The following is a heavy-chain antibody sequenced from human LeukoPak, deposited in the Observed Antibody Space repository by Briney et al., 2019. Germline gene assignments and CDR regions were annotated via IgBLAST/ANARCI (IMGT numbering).Heavy chain of an antibody. V-gene: IGHV3-9*01. CDR3: ARGVLDAFDI. D-gene: IGHD3-3*01. J-gene: IGHJ3*02. CDR1: GFTFDDYA. Sequence: GGSLRFSCAASGFTFDDYAMHWARQVQGKGLEWVSGISWNSGSIGYADSVKGRFTISRDNAKNSLYLQMNSLRAEDTALYYCARGVLDAFDIWGQGTMVTVSS. CDR2: ISWNSGSI.